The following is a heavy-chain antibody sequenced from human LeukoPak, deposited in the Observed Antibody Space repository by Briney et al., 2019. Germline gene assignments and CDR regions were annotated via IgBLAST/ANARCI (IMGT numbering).Heavy chain of an antibody. D-gene: IGHD6-13*01. CDR2: IGYSGST. CDR1: GGSVSSDSSY. V-gene: IGHV4-61*01. CDR3: ARGYRNNWRFDS. J-gene: IGHJ4*02. Sequence: PSETLSLTCTVSGGSVSSDSSYWSWIRQPPGKGLEWLGYIGYSGSTDYNPSLKSRVSISLGTSKNQVSLKLTSVTAADTAMYYCARGYRNNWRFDSWGQGTLVTVSS.